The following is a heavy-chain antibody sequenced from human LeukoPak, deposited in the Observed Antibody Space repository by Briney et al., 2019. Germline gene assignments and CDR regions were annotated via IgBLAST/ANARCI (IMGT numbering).Heavy chain of an antibody. Sequence: GGSLRLSCAASGSTFSSYSMNWVRQAPGKGLEWVSSISSSSSYIYYADSVKGRFTISRDNAKNSLYLQMNSLRAEDTAVYYCARDFMIAAVFDYWGQGTLVTVSS. V-gene: IGHV3-21*01. J-gene: IGHJ4*02. CDR1: GSTFSSYS. CDR2: ISSSSSYI. CDR3: ARDFMIAAVFDY. D-gene: IGHD6-13*01.